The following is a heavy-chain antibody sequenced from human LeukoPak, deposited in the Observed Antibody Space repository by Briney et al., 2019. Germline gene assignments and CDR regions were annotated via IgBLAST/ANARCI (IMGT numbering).Heavy chain of an antibody. CDR3: AKELKDSSGWYEY. D-gene: IGHD6-19*01. J-gene: IGHJ4*02. V-gene: IGHV3-23*01. CDR2: ISGSGGST. CDR1: GFTFSSYA. Sequence: PGGSLRLSCAASGFTFSSYAMSWVRQAPGKGLEWVSAISGSGGSTYYADSVKGRFTISRDNAKNSLYLQMNSLRAEDTALYYCAKELKDSSGWYEYWGQGTLVTVSS.